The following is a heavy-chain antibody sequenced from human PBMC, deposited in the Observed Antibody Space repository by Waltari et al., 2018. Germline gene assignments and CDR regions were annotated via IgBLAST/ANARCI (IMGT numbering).Heavy chain of an antibody. D-gene: IGHD3-16*01. Sequence: VQLQESGPGLVTPSETLSLTCAVSGYSISSGYNWGWIRQPPGKGLEWIGNIYHSGSTYYNPSLKSRVTISVDTSKNQFSLKLSSVTAADTAVYYCARHVYTTLDYWGQGTLVTVSS. J-gene: IGHJ4*02. CDR1: GYSISSGYN. CDR2: IYHSGST. V-gene: IGHV4-38-2*01. CDR3: ARHVYTTLDY.